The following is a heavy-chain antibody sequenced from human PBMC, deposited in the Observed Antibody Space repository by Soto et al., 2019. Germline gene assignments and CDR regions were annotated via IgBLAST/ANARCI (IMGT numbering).Heavy chain of an antibody. Sequence: ASVKVSCKASGYTFTSYYMHWVRQAPGQGLEWMGIINPSGGSTSYAQKLQGRVTMTRVTSTSTVYMELSSLRSEDTAVYYCARDYYDIGGAFDIWGQGTMVTVSS. V-gene: IGHV1-46*01. CDR2: INPSGGST. CDR3: ARDYYDIGGAFDI. J-gene: IGHJ3*02. D-gene: IGHD3-22*01. CDR1: GYTFTSYY.